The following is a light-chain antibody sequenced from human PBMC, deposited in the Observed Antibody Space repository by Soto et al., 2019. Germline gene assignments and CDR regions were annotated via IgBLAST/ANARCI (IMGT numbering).Light chain of an antibody. J-gene: IGKJ5*01. CDR2: GAS. CDR3: QQYNNWPPMYT. Sequence: EIVMTQSPATLSVSPGERATLSCRAGQSVSSNLAWYQQKPGQAPRLLIYGASTRATGIPARFSGSGSGTEFTLTISSLQXEDFAVYYCQQYNNWPPMYTFGQGTRLEIK. CDR1: QSVSSN. V-gene: IGKV3-15*01.